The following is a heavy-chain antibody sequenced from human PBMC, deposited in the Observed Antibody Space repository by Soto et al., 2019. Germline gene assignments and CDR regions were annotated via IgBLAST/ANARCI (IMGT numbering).Heavy chain of an antibody. D-gene: IGHD3-3*01. CDR2: ISGSGGST. Sequence: LRLSCAASGFTFSSYAMSWVRQAPGKGLEWVSAISGSGGSTYYADSVKGRFTISRDNSKNTLYLQMNSLRAEDTAVYYCAKSSRDFWSGYYYYYGMDVWGQGTTVTVSS. V-gene: IGHV3-23*01. CDR1: GFTFSSYA. J-gene: IGHJ6*02. CDR3: AKSSRDFWSGYYYYYGMDV.